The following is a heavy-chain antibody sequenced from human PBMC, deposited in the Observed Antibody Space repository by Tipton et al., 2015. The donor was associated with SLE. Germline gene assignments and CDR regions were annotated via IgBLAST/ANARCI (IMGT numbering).Heavy chain of an antibody. V-gene: IGHV4-4*07. D-gene: IGHD3-10*01. Sequence: TLSLTCSVYGDSLSGQYWSWIRQPPGKGLEWIGRAYTTGSPYYNPSLESRVAISMDTSKNQFSLKLTSMTAADTAVYYCSSQYYNHYGHAFDIWGQGTLVTVSS. CDR3: SSQYYNHYGHAFDI. CDR2: AYTTGSP. J-gene: IGHJ3*02. CDR1: GDSLSGQY.